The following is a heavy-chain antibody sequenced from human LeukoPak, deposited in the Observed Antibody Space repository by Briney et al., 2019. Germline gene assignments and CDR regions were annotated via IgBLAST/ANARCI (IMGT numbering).Heavy chain of an antibody. CDR3: TTDRWMVRGYYYYGMDV. CDR2: IKSKTDGGTT. V-gene: IGHV3-15*01. D-gene: IGHD3-10*01. CDR1: GFTFSNAW. Sequence: GGSLRLSCAASGFTFSNAWMSWVRQAPGKGLEWVGRIKSKTDGGTTDYAAPVKGRFTISRDDSKNTLYLQMNSLKTEDTAVYYCTTDRWMVRGYYYYGMDVWGQGTTVTVSS. J-gene: IGHJ6*02.